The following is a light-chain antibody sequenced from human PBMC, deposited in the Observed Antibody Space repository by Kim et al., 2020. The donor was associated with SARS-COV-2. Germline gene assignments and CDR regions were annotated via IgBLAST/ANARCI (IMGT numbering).Light chain of an antibody. CDR1: QGINSY. Sequence: ATTGDRVTISCRISQGINSYLAWYQQKPGKAPELLIYAASTLQSGVPSRFSGSGSGTDFTLTINCLQSEDFATYYCQQYYSFPYTFGQGTKLEI. CDR2: AAS. V-gene: IGKV1D-8*02. CDR3: QQYYSFPYT. J-gene: IGKJ2*01.